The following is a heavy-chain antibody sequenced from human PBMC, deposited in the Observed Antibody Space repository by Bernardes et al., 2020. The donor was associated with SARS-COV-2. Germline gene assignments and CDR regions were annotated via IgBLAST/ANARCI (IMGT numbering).Heavy chain of an antibody. D-gene: IGHD1-7*01. CDR1: GFTFNSYA. CDR3: ATFPSETKYFAY. J-gene: IGHJ4*01. V-gene: IGHV3-23*05. CDR2: INWSGSHT. Sequence: GGSLRLSCAASGFTFNSYAMAWVRQAPGEGMQWVSTINWSGSHTYYSDSVKGRFTISRDNSRGTLSLQMNTLRADDTALYYCATFPSETKYFAYWGHGTLVTVSS.